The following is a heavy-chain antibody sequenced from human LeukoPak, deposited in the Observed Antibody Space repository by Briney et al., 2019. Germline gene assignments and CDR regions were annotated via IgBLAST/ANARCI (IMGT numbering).Heavy chain of an antibody. Sequence: ASVKVSCKASGYTFTGYYIHWVRQAPGQGLEWMGWIKPDSGGTNYAQNFQGGVTLTRDTSISTAYMELSSLRSDDTAVYYCARPPYPYTYGGGVDYWGQGTLVTVSS. J-gene: IGHJ4*02. D-gene: IGHD5-18*01. CDR2: IKPDSGGT. V-gene: IGHV1-2*02. CDR1: GYTFTGYY. CDR3: ARPPYPYTYGGGVDY.